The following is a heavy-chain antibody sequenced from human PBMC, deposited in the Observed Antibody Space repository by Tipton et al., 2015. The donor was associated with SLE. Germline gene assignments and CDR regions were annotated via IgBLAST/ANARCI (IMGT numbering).Heavy chain of an antibody. CDR3: ARDHCTGGVCSYYYYYYGMDV. CDR1: GGSFSGHY. CDR2: ITDSGRI. Sequence: TLSLTCAVSGGSFSGHYWTWIRQPPGKGLEWIGEITDSGRINYNPSLKSRVTMSIDTSKNHFSLKLSSVTAADTAVYHCARDHCTGGVCSYYYYYYGMDVWGQGTTVTVSS. J-gene: IGHJ6*02. V-gene: IGHV4-34*01. D-gene: IGHD2-8*02.